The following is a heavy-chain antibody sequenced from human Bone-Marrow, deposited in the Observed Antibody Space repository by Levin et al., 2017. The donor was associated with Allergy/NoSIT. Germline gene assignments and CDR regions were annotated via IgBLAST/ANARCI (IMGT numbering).Heavy chain of an antibody. Sequence: LSLTCVASGFTFSGYAMSWVRQAPGKGLEWVSAISATSDRTYYADAMKGRVTISRDNSKNTLYLQMNSLRAEDTAVYYCARGVGGYQYNYYGMDVWGQGTTVTVSS. J-gene: IGHJ6*02. CDR2: ISATSDRT. D-gene: IGHD5-24*01. CDR3: ARGVGGYQYNYYGMDV. CDR1: GFTFSGYA. V-gene: IGHV3-23*01.